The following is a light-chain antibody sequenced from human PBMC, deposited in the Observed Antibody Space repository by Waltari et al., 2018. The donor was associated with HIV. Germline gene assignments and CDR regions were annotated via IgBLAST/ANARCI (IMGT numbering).Light chain of an antibody. J-gene: IGKJ2*01. CDR1: QSVLYTSNNKNY. V-gene: IGKV4-1*01. CDR2: WAS. CDR3: QQFVRKRS. Sequence: DIVLTQSPESLAVSLGDTVTINCKSSQSVLYTSNNKNYLAWYQQKPCRPPKLLIYWASTRESGVSDRFSGSGSETDFTLTINSLQPEDVGVYYCQQFVRKRSFGQGTRLEI.